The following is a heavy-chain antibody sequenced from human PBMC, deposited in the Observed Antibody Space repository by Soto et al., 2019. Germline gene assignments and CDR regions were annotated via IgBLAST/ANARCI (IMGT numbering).Heavy chain of an antibody. CDR2: ITVNGIT. Sequence: QVQQLESGPGLVKPWDTLSLTCTDSGAYVSAFSWSWIRQPARKGLEWIGRITVNGITQYTPSFRSRVTMSMDTSRNQFSLNLQSATAADTARYYCARESGENWTYEAHWGQGTLVTVSS. V-gene: IGHV4-4*07. CDR3: ARESGENWTYEAH. CDR1: GAYVSAFS. J-gene: IGHJ1*01. D-gene: IGHD1-7*01.